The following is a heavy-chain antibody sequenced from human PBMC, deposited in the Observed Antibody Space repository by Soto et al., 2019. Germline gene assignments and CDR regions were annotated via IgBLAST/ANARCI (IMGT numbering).Heavy chain of an antibody. J-gene: IGHJ4*02. CDR1: GFTSSNYW. CDR2: VKQDGSEK. D-gene: IGHD4-4*01. V-gene: IGHV3-7*03. CDR3: AREADYTGNAILDY. Sequence: GGSLRLSCAASGFTSSNYWMNWVRQAPGKGLEWEANVKQDGSEKYYVDSVKGRFTISRDNANNLMYLRMTSLRAEDTAGYQCAREADYTGNAILDYWGQGTQVIVS.